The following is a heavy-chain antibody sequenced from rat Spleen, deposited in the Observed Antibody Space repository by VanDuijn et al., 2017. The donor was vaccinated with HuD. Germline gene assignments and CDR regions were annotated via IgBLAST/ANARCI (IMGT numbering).Heavy chain of an antibody. CDR3: AKATTEGIDWYFDF. V-gene: IGHV5S13*01. J-gene: IGHJ1*01. Sequence: EVQLVESGGGLVQPGRSLKLSCAASGFTFSSFAMAWVRQAPTKGLEWVASISTGGGNTYYRDSVKGRFTISRDNAKNTLYLQMDSLRSEDTATYYCAKATTEGIDWYFDFWGPGTMVTVSS. D-gene: IGHD1-11*01. CDR2: ISTGGGNT. CDR1: GFTFSSFA.